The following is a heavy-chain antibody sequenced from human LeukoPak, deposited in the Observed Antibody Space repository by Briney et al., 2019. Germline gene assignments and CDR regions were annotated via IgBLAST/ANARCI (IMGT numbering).Heavy chain of an antibody. CDR2: ISSDGDNT. J-gene: IGHJ4*02. Sequence: GGSLRLSCAASGFTFRDAAMTWVRQAPGKGLEFVSAISSDGDNTFYADAVKGRFTISRDNSKNTLYLQMNTLRAEDTAVYYCAKGPHIRTMWLFDSWGQGSLVTVSS. CDR1: GFTFRDAA. CDR3: AKGPHIRTMWLFDS. D-gene: IGHD1-14*01. V-gene: IGHV3-23*01.